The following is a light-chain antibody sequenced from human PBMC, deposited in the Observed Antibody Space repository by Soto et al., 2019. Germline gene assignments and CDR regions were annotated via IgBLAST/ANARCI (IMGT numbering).Light chain of an antibody. V-gene: IGKV1-5*03. Sequence: DIQMTQSPSTLSASVGDSVPITGLASQSVTTWLAWYQQKQGKDPKIMIYKEYNLESGLNSRFTGSGSGTEFTLTIRSLQSDEFATYYCQKYSTYHITCGNGKRLEI. CDR1: QSVTTW. CDR2: KEY. J-gene: IGKJ5*01. CDR3: QKYSTYHIT.